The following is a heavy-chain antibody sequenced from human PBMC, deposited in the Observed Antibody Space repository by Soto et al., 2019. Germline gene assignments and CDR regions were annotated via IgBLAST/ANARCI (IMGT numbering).Heavy chain of an antibody. CDR3: ARDPPSYSSGWDDY. D-gene: IGHD6-19*01. CDR1: GFTFSDYY. V-gene: IGHV3-11*06. J-gene: IGHJ4*02. CDR2: ISSSSSYT. Sequence: GGSLRLSCAASGFTFSDYYMSWIRQAPGKGLEWVSYISSSSSYTNYADSVKGRFTISRDNAKNSLYLQMNSLRAEDTAVYYCARDPPSYSSGWDDYWGQGTLVTVSS.